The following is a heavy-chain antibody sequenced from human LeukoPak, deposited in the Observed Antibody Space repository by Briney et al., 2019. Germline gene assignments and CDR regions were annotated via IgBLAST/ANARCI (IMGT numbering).Heavy chain of an antibody. CDR3: RSGGAAPGAFDN. CDR1: GFTFSSYS. CDR2: IKYDGDEE. D-gene: IGHD4/OR15-4a*01. V-gene: IGHV3-7*01. Sequence: GGSLRLSCAASGFTFSSYSMNWVRQAPGKGLEWVANIKYDGDEEYYVDSVKGRFIISRDNAKNSLYLQLNSLRVEDTAVYYCRSGGAAPGAFDNWGQGTLVTVSP. J-gene: IGHJ4*02.